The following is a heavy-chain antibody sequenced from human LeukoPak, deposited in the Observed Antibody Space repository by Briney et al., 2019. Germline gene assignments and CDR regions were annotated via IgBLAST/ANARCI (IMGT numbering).Heavy chain of an antibody. D-gene: IGHD3-22*01. CDR3: TTDLDSSGYYFD. J-gene: IGHJ4*02. CDR2: IKSKTDGGTT. Sequence: GGSLRLSCAASEFSVGSNYMTWVRQAPGKGLEWVGRIKSKTDGGTTDYAAPVKGRFTISRDDSKNTLYLQMNSLKTEDTAVYYCTTDLDSSGYYFDWGQGTLVTVSS. V-gene: IGHV3-15*01. CDR1: EFSVGSNY.